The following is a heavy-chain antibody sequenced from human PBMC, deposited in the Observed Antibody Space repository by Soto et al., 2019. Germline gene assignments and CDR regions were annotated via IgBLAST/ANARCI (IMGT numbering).Heavy chain of an antibody. CDR1: GGSFSGYY. CDR2: INHSGST. CDR3: ARRYRGTFDY. V-gene: IGHV4-34*01. Sequence: PSETLSLTCAVYGGSFSGYYWTWIRQPPGTGLEWIGEINHSGSTNYNPSLKSRVTISVDTSKNQFSLKLTSVTAADTAVYYCARRYRGTFDYWGKRTLVPVSS. J-gene: IGHJ4*02. D-gene: IGHD2-15*01.